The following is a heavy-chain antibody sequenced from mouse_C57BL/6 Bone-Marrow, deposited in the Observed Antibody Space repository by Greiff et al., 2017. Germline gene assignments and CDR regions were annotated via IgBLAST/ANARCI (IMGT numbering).Heavy chain of an antibody. CDR2: IYPRAGST. V-gene: IGHV1-85*01. D-gene: IGHD1-1*01. CDR3: ARDYGSSYWYFDV. CDR1: GYTFTSYD. Sequence: VKVVESGPELVKPGASVKLSCKASGYTFTSYDINWVKQRPGQGLEWIGWIYPRAGSTKYNEKFKGEATLTVDTSSSTAYMELHSLASEDSAVYFCARDYGSSYWYFDVWGTGTPVTDSS. J-gene: IGHJ1*03.